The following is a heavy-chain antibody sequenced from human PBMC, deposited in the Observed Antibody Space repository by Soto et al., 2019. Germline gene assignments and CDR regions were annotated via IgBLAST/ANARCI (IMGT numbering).Heavy chain of an antibody. D-gene: IGHD3-16*01. CDR1: GGSINRGHYY. J-gene: IGHJ4*02. CDR3: ARRPAVGPVDY. Sequence: PSETLSLTCSVSGGSINRGHYYWSWIRQRPGKGLDWIGHIYYDGTTYHSPSLKGRLAISPDTSKNQFPLNLTSVTAADTAIYYCARRPAVGPVDYWGQGILVTVSS. CDR2: IYYDGTT. V-gene: IGHV4-31*02.